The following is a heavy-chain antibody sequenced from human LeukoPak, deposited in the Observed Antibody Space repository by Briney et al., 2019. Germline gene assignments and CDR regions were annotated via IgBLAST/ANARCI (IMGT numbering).Heavy chain of an antibody. V-gene: IGHV4-59*12. Sequence: SETLSLTCSVSGGSISSYYWSWIRQPPGKGLEWIGYIYYSGSTNYNPSLKSRVTISVDTSKNQFSLKLSSVTAADTAVYYCARSLPLTGYYRAPYYFDYWGQGTLVTVSS. CDR1: GGSISSYY. D-gene: IGHD3-9*01. J-gene: IGHJ4*02. CDR3: ARSLPLTGYYRAPYYFDY. CDR2: IYYSGST.